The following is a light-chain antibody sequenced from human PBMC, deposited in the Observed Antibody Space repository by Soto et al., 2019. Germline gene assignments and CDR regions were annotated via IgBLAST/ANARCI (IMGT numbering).Light chain of an antibody. CDR2: LGS. J-gene: IGKJ5*01. Sequence: DIVMTQSPLSLPVTPGEPVSISCRSSQSLLHSNGYNYLDWYLQKPGQSPQLLIYLGSNRASGVADRFSGSGSGTDFTLKISRVEAEDVGVYYCMQALQTPITFGHGTRLEIK. CDR3: MQALQTPIT. CDR1: QSLLHSNGYNY. V-gene: IGKV2-28*01.